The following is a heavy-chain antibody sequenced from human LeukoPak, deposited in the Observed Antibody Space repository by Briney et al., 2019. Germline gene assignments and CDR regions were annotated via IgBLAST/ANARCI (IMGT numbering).Heavy chain of an antibody. CDR2: IYYSGST. V-gene: IGHV4-59*01. CDR1: GGSITTYY. J-gene: IGHJ3*02. D-gene: IGHD3-22*01. Sequence: PSETLSLTCTVSGGSITTYYWSWIRQPPGKGLEWIGYIYYSGSTNYNPSLKSRVTISVDTSKNQFSLKLSSVTAADTAVYYCARVNPNSSGDYWDGSDIWGQGTMVTVSS. CDR3: ARVNPNSSGDYWDGSDI.